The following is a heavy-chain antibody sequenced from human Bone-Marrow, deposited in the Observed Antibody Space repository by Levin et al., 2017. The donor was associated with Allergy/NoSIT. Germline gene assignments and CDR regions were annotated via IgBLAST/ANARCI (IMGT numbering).Heavy chain of an antibody. CDR1: GFTFSTYT. Sequence: ETLSLTCAASGFTFSTYTMIWVRQAPGKGLEWVSFISSTSNHIYYGDSLKGRFTVSRDNAKNSLFLQMNSLGVDDTAMYYCARARGVVQGMLVIDHWGPGTLVTVSS. CDR3: ARARGVVQGMLVIDH. D-gene: IGHD3-16*01. CDR2: ISSTSNHI. J-gene: IGHJ4*02. V-gene: IGHV3-21*01.